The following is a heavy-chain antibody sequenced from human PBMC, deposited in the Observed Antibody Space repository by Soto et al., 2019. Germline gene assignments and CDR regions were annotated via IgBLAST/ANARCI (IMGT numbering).Heavy chain of an antibody. CDR1: GFTFSSYS. CDR2: ISSDSSTI. V-gene: IGHV3-48*01. D-gene: IGHD3-10*01. CDR3: ARELVMVRGDLYFDY. J-gene: IGHJ4*02. Sequence: GGSLRLSCAASGFTFSSYSMNWVRQAPGKGLEWVSYISSDSSTINYADSVKGRFTISRDNAKNSLYLQMNNLRADDTAMYYCARELVMVRGDLYFDYWGQGAVVTVSS.